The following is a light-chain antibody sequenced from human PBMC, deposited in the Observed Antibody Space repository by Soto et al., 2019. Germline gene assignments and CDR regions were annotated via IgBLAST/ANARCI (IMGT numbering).Light chain of an antibody. CDR1: SSDVGGYNY. Sequence: QSVLTHPASVSGSPGQSLTISCTGTSSDVGGYNYVSWYQQHPGKAPKLMIYDVSNRPSGVSNRFSGSKSGNTASLTISGLQAEDEADYYCSSYRSSSKRVFGTGTKVPVL. CDR3: SSYRSSSKRV. V-gene: IGLV2-14*03. CDR2: DVS. J-gene: IGLJ1*01.